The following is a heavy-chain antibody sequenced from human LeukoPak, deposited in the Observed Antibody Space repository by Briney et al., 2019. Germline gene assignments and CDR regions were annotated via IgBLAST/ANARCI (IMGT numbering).Heavy chain of an antibody. CDR3: ARAWTSAGRFDF. CDR2: INHSGST. D-gene: IGHD6-13*01. V-gene: IGHV4-34*01. J-gene: IGHJ4*02. CDR1: GGSFSGYY. Sequence: PSETLSLTCAVYGGSFSGYYWSWIRQPPGKGLEWIGEINHSGSTNYNPSLKSRVTISVDTSKNQFSLKLSSVTAADTAVYYCARAWTSAGRFDFWGQGTLVPVSS.